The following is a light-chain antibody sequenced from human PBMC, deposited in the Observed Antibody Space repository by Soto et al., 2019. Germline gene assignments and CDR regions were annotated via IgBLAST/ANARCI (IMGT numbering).Light chain of an antibody. CDR3: QKYNSAPF. CDR2: AAS. V-gene: IGKV1-27*01. J-gene: IGKJ3*01. CDR1: QGITNY. Sequence: DIQMTQSPSSLPASVGDRVTITCRASQGITNYLAWYQQKPGKVPKLLIYAASTLQSGVPSRFSGSGSGTDFTLTISSLQPEDVATYYCQKYNSAPFFGPGTKVDIK.